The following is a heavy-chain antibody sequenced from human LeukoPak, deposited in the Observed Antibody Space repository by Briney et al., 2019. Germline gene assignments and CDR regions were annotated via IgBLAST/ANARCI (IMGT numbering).Heavy chain of an antibody. CDR2: INPNSGGT. Sequence: GASVKLSCKASGYTFTGYYMHWVRQAPGQGLEWMGWINPNSGGTNYAQKFQGRVTMTSDTSISTAYLELNRLSSDDTAVYYCARDMYSGSYQPFVYWGQGTLVTVSS. D-gene: IGHD1-26*01. CDR3: ARDMYSGSYQPFVY. J-gene: IGHJ4*02. CDR1: GYTFTGYY. V-gene: IGHV1-2*02.